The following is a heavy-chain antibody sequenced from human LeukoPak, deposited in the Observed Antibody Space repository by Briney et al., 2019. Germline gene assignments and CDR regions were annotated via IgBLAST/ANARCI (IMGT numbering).Heavy chain of an antibody. V-gene: IGHV4-59*01. D-gene: IGHD5-18*01. J-gene: IGHJ4*02. CDR3: ARDKRHSYGRYFDP. Sequence: PSETLSLTCTVSGDSISTYHWNWIRKTPGKGLEWIGYMQSTGNSNYNPSLKNRVNIFVDMSKNHFVLNLRSVTAADTAVYYCARDKRHSYGRYFDPWGQGMLVTVSS. CDR2: MQSTGNS. CDR1: GDSISTYH.